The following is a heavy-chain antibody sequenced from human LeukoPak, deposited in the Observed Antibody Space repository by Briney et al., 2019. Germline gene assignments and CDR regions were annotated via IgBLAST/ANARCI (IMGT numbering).Heavy chain of an antibody. CDR3: AREVADIVVVVAAQGWFDP. CDR2: IIPIFGTA. V-gene: IGHV1-69*01. Sequence: ASVKVSCKASGGTFSSYAISWVRQAPGQGLEWMGGIIPIFGTANYAQKFQGRVTITADESTSTAYMELSSLRSEDTAVYYCAREVADIVVVVAAQGWFDPWGQGTLVTVSS. D-gene: IGHD2-15*01. CDR1: GGTFSSYA. J-gene: IGHJ5*02.